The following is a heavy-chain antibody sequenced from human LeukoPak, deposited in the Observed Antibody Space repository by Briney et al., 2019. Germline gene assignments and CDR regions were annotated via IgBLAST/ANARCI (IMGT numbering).Heavy chain of an antibody. V-gene: IGHV3-74*01. J-gene: IGHJ4*02. Sequence: GGSLRLSCAASGFTFSNHWMHWVRQAPGKGLMWVLRINRDGSRTDYADSVKGRFTISRDDAKNTLYLQVNSLRAEDTAVYFCARGGSDTAMANDYWGQGTLITVSS. D-gene: IGHD5-18*01. CDR3: ARGGSDTAMANDY. CDR2: INRDGSRT. CDR1: GFTFSNHW.